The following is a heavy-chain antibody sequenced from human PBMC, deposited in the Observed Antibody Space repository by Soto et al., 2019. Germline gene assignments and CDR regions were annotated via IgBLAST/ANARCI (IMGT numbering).Heavy chain of an antibody. D-gene: IGHD6-13*01. CDR3: AGSIAAAGMGYYYYGMDV. V-gene: IGHV1-3*01. Sequence: QVQLVQSGAEVKKPGASVKVSCKASGYTFTSYAMHWVRQAPGQRLEWMGWINAGNGNTKYSQKFQGRVTITRDTSASTAYMELSSLRSEDTAVYYCAGSIAAAGMGYYYYGMDVWGQGTTVTVSS. CDR1: GYTFTSYA. CDR2: INAGNGNT. J-gene: IGHJ6*02.